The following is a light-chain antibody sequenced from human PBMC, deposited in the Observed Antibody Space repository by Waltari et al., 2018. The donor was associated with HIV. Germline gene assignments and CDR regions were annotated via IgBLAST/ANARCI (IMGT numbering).Light chain of an antibody. V-gene: IGKV3-20*01. CDR2: GAS. CDR3: QQYGVSPYT. Sequence: EIVLTQSPGTLPLSPGERATLSCRAGQSVNGNYLAWYQQKRGQAPRLLIYGASNRAAGIPDRFSGSGSGTDFTLTITRLEPEDFAVYYCQQYGVSPYTFGQGTRLEIK. CDR1: QSVNGNY. J-gene: IGKJ2*01.